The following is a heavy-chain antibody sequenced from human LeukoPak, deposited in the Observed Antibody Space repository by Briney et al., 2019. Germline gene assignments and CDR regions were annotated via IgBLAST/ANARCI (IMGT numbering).Heavy chain of an antibody. D-gene: IGHD3/OR15-3a*01. CDR3: ARGLIWHFLLDSRRDSFDV. J-gene: IGHJ3*01. Sequence: SETLSLTCTVSGDSSSSYYWSWIRQPAGKGLEWIGRIYTTGSTNYNPSLKSRVTMSVDTSKNQFSLKLRSVTVADTAVYYCARGLIWHFLLDSRRDSFDVWGQGTAITVSS. CDR2: IYTTGST. V-gene: IGHV4-4*07. CDR1: GDSSSSYY.